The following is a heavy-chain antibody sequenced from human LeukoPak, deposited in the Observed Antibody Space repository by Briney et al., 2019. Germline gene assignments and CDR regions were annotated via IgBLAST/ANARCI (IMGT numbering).Heavy chain of an antibody. J-gene: IGHJ4*02. V-gene: IGHV3-7*01. Sequence: GGSLRLSCAASGFTFSNYYMSWVRQAPGKGLEWAAHINKDGSEKYYVDSVKGRFTISRDNAKNPLYLQMNSLRVEDTAVYYCARDKVTYWGRGTLVTVSS. CDR1: GFTFSNYY. CDR3: ARDKVTY. CDR2: INKDGSEK.